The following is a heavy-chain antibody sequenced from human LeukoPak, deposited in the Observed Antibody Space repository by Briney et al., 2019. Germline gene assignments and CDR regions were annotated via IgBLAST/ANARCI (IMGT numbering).Heavy chain of an antibody. CDR3: ARVPYDSSGYYYEDAFDI. CDR2: ISSSSSYI. CDR1: GFTFSSYS. D-gene: IGHD3-22*01. V-gene: IGHV3-21*01. J-gene: IGHJ3*02. Sequence: PGGSLRLSCAASGFTFSSYSMNWVRQAPGKGLEWDSSISSSSSYIYYADSVKGRFTISRDNAKNSLYLQMNSLRAEDTAVYYCARVPYDSSGYYYEDAFDIWGQGTMVTVSS.